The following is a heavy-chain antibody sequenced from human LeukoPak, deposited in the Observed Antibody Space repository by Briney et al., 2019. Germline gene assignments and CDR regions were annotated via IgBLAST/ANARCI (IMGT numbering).Heavy chain of an antibody. CDR2: ISGSGGGT. V-gene: IGHV3-23*01. D-gene: IGHD6-13*01. Sequence: GGSLRLSCAASGFTFSSYSMNWVRQAPGKGLEWVSAISGSGGGTYYADSVKGRFTISRDNSKNTLYLQMNSLRAEDTAVYYCAKAQSSSWYRGRFDPWGQGALVTVSS. CDR1: GFTFSSYS. CDR3: AKAQSSSWYRGRFDP. J-gene: IGHJ5*02.